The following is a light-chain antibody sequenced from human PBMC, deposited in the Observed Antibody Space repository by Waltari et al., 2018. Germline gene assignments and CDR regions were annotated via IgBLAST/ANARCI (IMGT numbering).Light chain of an antibody. CDR1: QSVTTN. Sequence: EIVLTQSPATLSVSPGGRATLSCRASQSVTTNLAWYQQRPGQAPSRLIYDASTRATGVPARFSGSVSGTEFTLTISSLQSTDFAVYYCQQYDDWSFGQGTKLEIK. V-gene: IGKV3-15*01. CDR3: QQYDDWS. J-gene: IGKJ2*01. CDR2: DAS.